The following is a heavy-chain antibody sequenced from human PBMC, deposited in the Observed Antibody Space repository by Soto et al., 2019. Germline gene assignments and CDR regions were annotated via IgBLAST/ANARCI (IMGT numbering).Heavy chain of an antibody. J-gene: IGHJ2*01. Sequence: EVQLLESGGGLVQPGGSLRLSCAASGFTFSSYAMSWVRQAPGKGLEWVSAISGSGGSTYYADSVKGRFTISRDNSKNTLYLQMNSLRAEDTAVYYCAKDMRSSWESYWYFDLWGRGTLVTVSS. D-gene: IGHD6-13*01. CDR2: ISGSGGST. V-gene: IGHV3-23*01. CDR3: AKDMRSSWESYWYFDL. CDR1: GFTFSSYA.